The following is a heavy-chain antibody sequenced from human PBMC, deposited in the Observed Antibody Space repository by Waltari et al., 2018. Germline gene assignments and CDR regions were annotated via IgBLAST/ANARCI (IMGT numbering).Heavy chain of an antibody. V-gene: IGHV1-2*02. D-gene: IGHD3-22*01. CDR2: INPNSGGT. CDR1: GYTFTGYY. J-gene: IGHJ3*02. CDR3: ARVKITMIVVAGPDDAFDI. Sequence: QVQLVQSGAEVKKPGSSVQVSCKAPGYTFTGYYVHWVRQPTGQGIEWMGWINPNSGGTNYAQKFQGRVTMTRDTSISTAYMELSRLRSDDTAVYYCARVKITMIVVAGPDDAFDIWGQGTMVTVSS.